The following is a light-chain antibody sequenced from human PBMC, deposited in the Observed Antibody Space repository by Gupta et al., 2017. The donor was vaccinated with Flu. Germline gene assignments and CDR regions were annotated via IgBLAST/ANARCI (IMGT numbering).Light chain of an antibody. CDR1: NSDIGAGYA. J-gene: IGLJ1*01. Sequence: QSVLTQPPAVSGATGQRVTSSCSGSNSDIGAGYAVHWYQQLPGAVPKVLIYGNTYRPSGFPDRFSGSKSGTSGSLVITGLQAEDEADYYCQSYDNSLRIVVFGTGTKVTVL. V-gene: IGLV1-40*01. CDR3: QSYDNSLRIVV. CDR2: GNT.